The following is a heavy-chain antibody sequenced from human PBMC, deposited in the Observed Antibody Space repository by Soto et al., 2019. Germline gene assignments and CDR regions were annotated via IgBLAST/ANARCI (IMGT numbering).Heavy chain of an antibody. J-gene: IGHJ5*02. CDR1: GGTFSSYT. CDR2: IIPILGIA. CDR3: AHGRWEESRDGSRGWFDP. Sequence: QVQLVQSGAEVKKPGSSVKVSCKASGGTFSSYTISWVRQAPGQGLEWMGRIIPILGIANYAQKFQGRVTIAADKSTSAAYMELSRLRSEDPAVYYCAHGRWEESRDGSRGWFDPWGQGTLVTVSS. D-gene: IGHD1-26*01. V-gene: IGHV1-69*02.